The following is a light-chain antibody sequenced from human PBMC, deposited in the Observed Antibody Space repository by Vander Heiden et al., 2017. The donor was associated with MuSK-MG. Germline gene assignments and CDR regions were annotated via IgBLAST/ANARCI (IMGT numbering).Light chain of an antibody. J-gene: IGKJ1*01. CDR2: DAS. CDR3: QQDGSSPRT. V-gene: IGKV3D-20*01. Sequence: EIVLTQSPATLSLSPAERATLSCGASQSVSSSYLAWYQQKPGRAPRLLIYDASSRATGIPDRFSDSGSGTDFTLTISRLEPEDFAVYYCQQDGSSPRTFGQGTKVEIK. CDR1: QSVSSSY.